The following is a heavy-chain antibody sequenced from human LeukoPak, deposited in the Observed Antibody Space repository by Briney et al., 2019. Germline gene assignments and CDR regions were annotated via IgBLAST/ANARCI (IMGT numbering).Heavy chain of an antibody. CDR3: VNSKGYPDS. D-gene: IGHD5-18*01. J-gene: IGHJ4*02. CDR1: GFTFSSYW. Sequence: PGGSLRLSCAASGFTFSSYWMHWVRQAPGKGLVWVSRINTDGSSTDYADSVKGRFTISRDNAKNTLYLQMNSLRAEDTAVYYCVNSKGYPDSWGQGTLVTVSS. CDR2: INTDGSST. V-gene: IGHV3-74*01.